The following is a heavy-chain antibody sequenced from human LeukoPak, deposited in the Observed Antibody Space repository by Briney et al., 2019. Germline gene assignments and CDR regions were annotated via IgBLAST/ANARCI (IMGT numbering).Heavy chain of an antibody. D-gene: IGHD3-22*01. J-gene: IGHJ1*01. CDR2: INHSGAT. CDR3: ARVVQSTDSSGFYLPEYFQH. Sequence: SETLSLTCAVSGGSFNDYYWTWIRQPPGKGLEWIGEINHSGATNYNPSLKSRVIISVDTSKNQFSLKLRSVTAADTAVYYCARVVQSTDSSGFYLPEYFQHWGQGTLVTVSS. V-gene: IGHV4-34*01. CDR1: GGSFNDYY.